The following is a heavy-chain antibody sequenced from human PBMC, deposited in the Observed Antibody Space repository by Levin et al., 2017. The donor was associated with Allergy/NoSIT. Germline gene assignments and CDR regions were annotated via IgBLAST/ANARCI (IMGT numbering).Heavy chain of an antibody. Sequence: SCSVSGGSISTKNYYWDWIRQSPGKGLEWVGSIFYSGSTHYNPSLKSRVTISADRSKNQFSLKLTSVTAADTAVYYCARRGDYWGQGTLVTVSS. V-gene: IGHV4-39*01. J-gene: IGHJ4*02. CDR1: GGSISTKNYY. CDR2: IFYSGST. CDR3: ARRGDY.